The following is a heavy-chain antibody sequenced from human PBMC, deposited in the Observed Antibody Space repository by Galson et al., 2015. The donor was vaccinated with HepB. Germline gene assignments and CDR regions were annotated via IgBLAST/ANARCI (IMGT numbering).Heavy chain of an antibody. D-gene: IGHD4-23*01. Sequence: ETLSLTCAVSGYSISSGYYWGWIRQPPGEGLEWIGSIYHSGSTYYNPSLKSRVTISVDTSKNQFSLKLSSVTAADTAVYYCARSTTVVTPSNNWFDPWGQGTLVTVSS. CDR2: IYHSGST. V-gene: IGHV4-38-2*01. J-gene: IGHJ5*02. CDR3: ARSTTVVTPSNNWFDP. CDR1: GYSISSGYY.